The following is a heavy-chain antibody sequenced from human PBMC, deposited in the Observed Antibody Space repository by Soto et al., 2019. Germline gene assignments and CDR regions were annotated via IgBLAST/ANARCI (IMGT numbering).Heavy chain of an antibody. D-gene: IGHD6-19*01. Sequence: QVQLVESGGGVVQPGRSLRLSCAASGFTFSSYGMHWVRQAPGKGLEWVAVISYDGSNKYYADSVKGRFTISRDNSKNTLYLQMNSLRAEDTAVYYCAKLLYSSGWYDFWGQGTLVTVSS. CDR2: ISYDGSNK. J-gene: IGHJ4*02. CDR1: GFTFSSYG. V-gene: IGHV3-30*18. CDR3: AKLLYSSGWYDF.